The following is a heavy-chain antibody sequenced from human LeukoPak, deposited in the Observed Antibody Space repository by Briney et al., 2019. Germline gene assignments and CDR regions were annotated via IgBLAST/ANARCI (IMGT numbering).Heavy chain of an antibody. J-gene: IGHJ4*02. D-gene: IGHD3-22*01. Sequence: PGGSLRLSCAASGFTFSSYWMHWVRHAPGKGLAWVSRINSDGSSTSYADSVKGRFTISRDDAKNTLYLQMNSLRAEDTAVYYCAQETDYYDSSGYSYWGQGTLVTVSS. CDR1: GFTFSSYW. CDR3: AQETDYYDSSGYSY. CDR2: INSDGSST. V-gene: IGHV3-74*01.